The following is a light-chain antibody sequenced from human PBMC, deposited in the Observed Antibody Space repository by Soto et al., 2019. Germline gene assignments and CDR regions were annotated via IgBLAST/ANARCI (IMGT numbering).Light chain of an antibody. Sequence: TVFTQSPATLSLSPGEGATLSCRASQSVSSYLAWYQQKPGQAPRLLIYDASNRATGIPARFSGSGSGTDFTLTISSLEPEDFAVYYCQQRSNWPWTFGQGAKVDIK. J-gene: IGKJ1*01. CDR2: DAS. CDR3: QQRSNWPWT. V-gene: IGKV3-11*01. CDR1: QSVSSY.